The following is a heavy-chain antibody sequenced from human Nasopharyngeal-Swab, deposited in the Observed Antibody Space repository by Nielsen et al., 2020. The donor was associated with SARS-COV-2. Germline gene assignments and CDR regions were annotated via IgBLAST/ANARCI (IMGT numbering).Heavy chain of an antibody. V-gene: IGHV1-46*01. CDR3: ARDAGGFYTKDRPYFDY. Sequence: WVRQAPGQGLEWMGIINPTGGSTTYAQKFQGRVIMTRDTSTSTLYMELRGLRSEDTAVYFCARDAGGFYTKDRPYFDYWGQGSLVTVSS. CDR2: INPTGGST. D-gene: IGHD3-10*01. J-gene: IGHJ4*02.